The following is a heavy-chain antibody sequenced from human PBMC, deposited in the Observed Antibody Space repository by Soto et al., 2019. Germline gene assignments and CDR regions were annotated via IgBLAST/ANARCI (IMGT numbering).Heavy chain of an antibody. CDR2: MNPNSGNT. J-gene: IGHJ4*02. CDR3: ARANMITFGGVPDD. CDR1: GYTFTSYD. Sequence: ASVKVSCKASGYTFTSYDINWVRQATGQGLEWMGWMNPNSGNTGYAQKFQGRVTMTRNTSISTAYMELSSLRSEDTAVYYCARANMITFGGVPDDWGQGTLVTVSS. V-gene: IGHV1-8*01. D-gene: IGHD3-16*01.